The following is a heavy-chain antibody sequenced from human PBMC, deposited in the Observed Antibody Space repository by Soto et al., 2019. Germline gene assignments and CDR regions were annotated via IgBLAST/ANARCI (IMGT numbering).Heavy chain of an antibody. CDR3: ARGYGSGWYSQYFHH. D-gene: IGHD6-19*01. V-gene: IGHV1-18*01. CDR2: ISTSNGHT. CDR1: GYTFTSYD. Sequence: QVQLVQSGAEVKKPGATVYVSCKASGYTFTSYDIFWVRQAPGQGLEWMGRISTSNGHTNYAQKLQDRVIMTTDTSTSTAYMELRSLRSDDTAVYYCARGYGSGWYSQYFHHWGQGTLVTVSP. J-gene: IGHJ1*01.